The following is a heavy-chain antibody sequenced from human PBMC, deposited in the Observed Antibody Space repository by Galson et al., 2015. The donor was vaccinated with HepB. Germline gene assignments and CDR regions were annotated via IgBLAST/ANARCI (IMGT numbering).Heavy chain of an antibody. CDR1: GGTFRSHA. CDR3: ARTSGYSGYDYRYYYYYGMDV. J-gene: IGHJ6*02. V-gene: IGHV1-69*10. CDR2: IIPILGIA. Sequence: SVKVSCKASGGTFRSHAISWVRQAPGQGLEWMGGIIPILGIANYAQKFQGRVTITADESTSTAYMKLSSLRSEDTAVYYCARTSGYSGYDYRYYYYYGMDVWGQGTTVTVSS. D-gene: IGHD5-12*01.